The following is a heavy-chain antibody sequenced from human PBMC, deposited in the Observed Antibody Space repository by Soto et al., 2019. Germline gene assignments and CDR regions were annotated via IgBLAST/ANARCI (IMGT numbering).Heavy chain of an antibody. V-gene: IGHV5-51*01. CDR1: GYSFTSYW. CDR3: ARSGDIVVVPAASGMDV. D-gene: IGHD2-2*01. CDR2: IYPGDSDT. Sequence: PRESLKIACKGSGYSFTSYWIGWVRQMPGKGLEWMGIIYPGDSDTRYSPSFQGQVTISADKSISTAYLQWSSLKASDTAMYYCARSGDIVVVPAASGMDVWGQGTTVTVSS. J-gene: IGHJ6*02.